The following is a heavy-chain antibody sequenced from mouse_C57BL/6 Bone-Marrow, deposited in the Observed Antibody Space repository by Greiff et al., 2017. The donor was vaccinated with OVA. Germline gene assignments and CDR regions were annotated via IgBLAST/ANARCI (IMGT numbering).Heavy chain of an antibody. CDR1: GFNIKDDY. CDR3: TGITTVVASRSFDY. V-gene: IGHV14-4*01. CDR2: IDPENGDT. Sequence: VQLQQSGAELVRPGASVKLSCTASGFNIKDDYMHWVKQRPEQGLEWIGWIDPENGDTEYASKFQGKATITADTSSNTAYLQLSSLTSEDTAVYYCTGITTVVASRSFDYWGQGTTLTVSS. J-gene: IGHJ2*01. D-gene: IGHD1-1*01.